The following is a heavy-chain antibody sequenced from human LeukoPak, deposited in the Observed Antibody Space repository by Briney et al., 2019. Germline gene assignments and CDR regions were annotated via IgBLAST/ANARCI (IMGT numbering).Heavy chain of an antibody. V-gene: IGHV4-4*07. D-gene: IGHD6-19*01. Sequence: SETLSLTCTVSGGSISSYYWSWIRQPAGKGLEWIGRIYTSGSTNYNPSLKSRVTISVDKSKNQSSLKLSSVTAADTAVYYCVRDRPVYSSGYFDLWGRGTLVTVSS. CDR3: VRDRPVYSSGYFDL. J-gene: IGHJ2*01. CDR2: IYTSGST. CDR1: GGSISSYY.